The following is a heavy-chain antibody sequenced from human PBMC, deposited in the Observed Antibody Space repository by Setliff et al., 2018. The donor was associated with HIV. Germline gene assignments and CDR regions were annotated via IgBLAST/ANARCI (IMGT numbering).Heavy chain of an antibody. V-gene: IGHV4-4*07. CDR2: IYSTGDT. D-gene: IGHD3-22*01. CDR1: GGSISNFY. J-gene: IGHJ4*02. CDR3: ARVRLTMMMMVDYFDQ. Sequence: PSEPLSLTCSVSGGSISNFYWSWIRQPPGKGLEWVGHIYSTGDTNYNPSLKSRVTLSADTSKNQLSLSLTSVTAADTAGYYGARVRLTMMMMVDYFDQWGQGTQGTVSS.